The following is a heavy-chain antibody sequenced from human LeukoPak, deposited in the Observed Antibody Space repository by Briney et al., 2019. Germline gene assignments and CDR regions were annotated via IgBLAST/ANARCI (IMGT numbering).Heavy chain of an antibody. CDR2: GHYSGKT. Sequence: LETLSLTCTVSGTSITSYYWNWIRQAPGQGPEWIGYGHYSGKTKYNPPLKSRVTISVDTSKNQFSLRLSSVTAADTAVYFCAKWASDNRAFDLLGQGTLVNLSS. J-gene: IGHJ4*02. V-gene: IGHV4-59*08. CDR3: AKWASDNRAFDL. D-gene: IGHD2-8*01. CDR1: GTSITSYY.